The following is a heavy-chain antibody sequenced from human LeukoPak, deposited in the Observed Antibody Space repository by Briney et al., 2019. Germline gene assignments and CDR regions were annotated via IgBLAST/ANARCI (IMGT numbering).Heavy chain of an antibody. Sequence: ASVKASCKTSVYTFSDFYMHWVRQAPGEGLEYMGWINANRGDTNSAQKFRGRVTLTRDTSISTAYMELSSLTSDDTAVYYCAGEYCRGGRCNQAFEYWGQGTLVTLSS. D-gene: IGHD2-15*01. CDR3: AGEYCRGGRCNQAFEY. CDR2: INANRGDT. CDR1: VYTFSDFY. J-gene: IGHJ4*02. V-gene: IGHV1-2*02.